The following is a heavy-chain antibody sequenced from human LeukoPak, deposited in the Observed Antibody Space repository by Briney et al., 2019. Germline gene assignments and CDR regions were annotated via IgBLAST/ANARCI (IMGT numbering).Heavy chain of an antibody. Sequence: SETLSLTYTVSGGSISSYYWSWIRQPPGKGLEWIGYIYYSGSTNYNPSLKSRVTISVDTSKNQFSLKLSSVTTADTAVYYCAGGYSYGWSGYYYGMDVWGQGTTVTVSS. V-gene: IGHV4-59*01. J-gene: IGHJ6*02. CDR3: AGGYSYGWSGYYYGMDV. D-gene: IGHD5-18*01. CDR1: GGSISSYY. CDR2: IYYSGST.